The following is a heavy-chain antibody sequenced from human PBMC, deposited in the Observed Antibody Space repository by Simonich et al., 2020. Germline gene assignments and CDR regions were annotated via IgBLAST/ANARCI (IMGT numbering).Heavy chain of an antibody. CDR1: GFTFSSYS. D-gene: IGHD6-13*01. Sequence: EVQLVESGGGLVKPGGSLRLSCAASGFTFSSYSMNWVRQAPGKGLDWFQSISSSSSYIYYADSVKGRFTISRDNAKNSLYLQMNSLRAEDTAVYYCARDAAGDYWGQGTPVTVSS. J-gene: IGHJ4*02. V-gene: IGHV3-21*01. CDR2: ISSSSSYI. CDR3: ARDAAGDY.